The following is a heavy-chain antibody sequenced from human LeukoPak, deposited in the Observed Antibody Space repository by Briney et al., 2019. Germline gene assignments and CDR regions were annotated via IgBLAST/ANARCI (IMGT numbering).Heavy chain of an antibody. J-gene: IGHJ4*02. CDR1: GWSFSSFA. CDR3: AKASWVSSTDAVR. CDR2: SRGNGET. D-gene: IGHD6-19*01. Sequence: GGSLRLSCAASGWSFSSFAMSWVRQGPARGLEWVSSSRGNGETFYADSVKGRFTLSSDSPRNTVYFQLNNLRVEDTAIYYCAKASWVSSTDAVRWGQGTLVTVSS. V-gene: IGHV3-23*01.